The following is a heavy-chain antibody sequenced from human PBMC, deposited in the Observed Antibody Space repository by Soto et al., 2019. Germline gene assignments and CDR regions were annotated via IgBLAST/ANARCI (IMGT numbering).Heavy chain of an antibody. D-gene: IGHD3-3*01. CDR1: GFTFTSSA. V-gene: IGHV1-58*01. Sequence: SVKVSCKASGFTFTSSAVQWVRQARGQRLEWIGWIVVGSGNTNYAQKFQERVTITRDMSTSTAYMELSSLRSEDTAVYYCAADWAGVGGYYYYVMDVWGQGTTVTVS. J-gene: IGHJ6*02. CDR2: IVVGSGNT. CDR3: AADWAGVGGYYYYVMDV.